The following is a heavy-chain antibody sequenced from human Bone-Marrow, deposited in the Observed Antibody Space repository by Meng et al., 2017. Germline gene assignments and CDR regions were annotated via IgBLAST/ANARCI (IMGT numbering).Heavy chain of an antibody. CDR1: GGSISSGGYY. V-gene: IGHV4-31*01. J-gene: IGHJ5*02. D-gene: IGHD3-16*01. CDR3: ARDIRQGGNIWFDP. Sequence: QVSLQAAGPGLVKPSQTLSLTCTVSGGSISSGGYYWSWIRQHPGKGLEWIGYIYYSGTTYYNPSLSSLVTISVDTSKNQFSLNLSSVTAADTAVYYCARDIRQGGNIWFDPWGQGTLVTVSS. CDR2: IYYSGTT.